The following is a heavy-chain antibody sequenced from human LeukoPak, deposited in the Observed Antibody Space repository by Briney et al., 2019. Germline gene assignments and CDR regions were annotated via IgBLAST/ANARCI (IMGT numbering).Heavy chain of an antibody. D-gene: IGHD6-19*01. CDR2: ISWNSGSI. Sequence: PGGSLRLSCAASGFTFGDYAMHWVRQAPGKGLEWVSGISWNSGSIGYADSVKGRFTISRDNSKNTLYLQMNSLRAEDTAVYYCATLISGWSLYWGQGTLVTVSS. V-gene: IGHV3-9*01. CDR1: GFTFGDYA. J-gene: IGHJ4*02. CDR3: ATLISGWSLY.